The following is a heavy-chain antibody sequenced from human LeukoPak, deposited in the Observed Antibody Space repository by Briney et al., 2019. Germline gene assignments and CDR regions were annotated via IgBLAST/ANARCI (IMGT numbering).Heavy chain of an antibody. V-gene: IGHV4-31*03. J-gene: IGHJ3*02. Sequence: SETLSLTCTVSGGSISSGGYYWSWIRQHPGKGLEWIGYIYYSGSTYYNPSLKSRVTISVDTSKNQFSLKLSSVTAADTAVYYCARYCSSTSCYGSGSKTDAFDIWGQGKMVTVSS. CDR1: GGSISSGGYY. D-gene: IGHD2-2*01. CDR2: IYYSGST. CDR3: ARYCSSTSCYGSGSKTDAFDI.